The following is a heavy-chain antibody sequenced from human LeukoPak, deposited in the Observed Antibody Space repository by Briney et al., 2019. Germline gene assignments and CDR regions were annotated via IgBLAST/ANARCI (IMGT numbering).Heavy chain of an antibody. Sequence: SVKVSCKASGGTFSSYAISWVRQAPGQGLEWMGGIIPIFGTANYAQKFQGRVTITADESTSTAYMELSSLRSEDTAVYYCARGCSSTSCYLGYYYMDVWGKGTTVTVSS. CDR1: GGTFSSYA. CDR3: ARGCSSTSCYLGYYYMDV. D-gene: IGHD2-2*01. CDR2: IIPIFGTA. V-gene: IGHV1-69*13. J-gene: IGHJ6*03.